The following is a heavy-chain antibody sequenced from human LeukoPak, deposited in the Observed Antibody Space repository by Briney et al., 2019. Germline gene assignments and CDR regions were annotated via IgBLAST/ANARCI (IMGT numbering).Heavy chain of an antibody. J-gene: IGHJ4*02. CDR3: ARGMWRLGYCSSTSCTELDY. Sequence: ASVKVSCKASGYTFTSYGISWVRQAPGQGLEWMGWISAYNGNTNYAQKLQGRVTMTTDTSTSTAYMELRSLRSDDTAVYYCARGMWRLGYCSSTSCTELDYWGQGTLVTISS. CDR1: GYTFTSYG. CDR2: ISAYNGNT. D-gene: IGHD2-2*01. V-gene: IGHV1-18*01.